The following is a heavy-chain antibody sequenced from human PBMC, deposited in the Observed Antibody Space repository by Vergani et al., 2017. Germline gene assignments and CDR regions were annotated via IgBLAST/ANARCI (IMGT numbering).Heavy chain of an antibody. J-gene: IGHJ5*02. CDR1: GVSVSSGSYY. CDR2: IYYSGST. V-gene: IGHV4-61*01. D-gene: IGHD3-10*01. CDR3: GREGNYYGSGSYYNEAWCDP. Sequence: QVQLQESGPGLVKPSETLSLTCTVSGVSVSSGSYYWSWIRQPPGKGLEWIGYIYYSGSTNYNPSLKSRVTISVDTSKNQFSLKLSSVSAADTAEYYCGREGNYYGSGSYYNEAWCDPWGQGTLVTVSS.